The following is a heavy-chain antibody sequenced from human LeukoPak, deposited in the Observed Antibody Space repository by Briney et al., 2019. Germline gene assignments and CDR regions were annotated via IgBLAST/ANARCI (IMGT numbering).Heavy chain of an antibody. Sequence: PSETLSLTCAVYGGSFSAYYWTWIRQPPGKGLEWIGEINHSGSSNYNSSLRSRVTLSVDTSYKQFSLRLSSVTAADTAVYYCAPRGDIEHSYVYGKWFDPWCQGTRVTVSS. V-gene: IGHV4-34*01. J-gene: IGHJ5*02. CDR3: APRGDIEHSYVYGKWFDP. CDR2: INHSGSS. D-gene: IGHD5-18*01. CDR1: GGSFSAYY.